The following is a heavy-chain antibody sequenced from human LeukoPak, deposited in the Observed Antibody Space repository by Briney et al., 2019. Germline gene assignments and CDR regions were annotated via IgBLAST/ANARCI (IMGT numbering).Heavy chain of an antibody. CDR1: GFTFNGYA. D-gene: IGHD6-19*01. CDR2: TGGREDNT. Sequence: PGVSLRLSCEGSGFTFNGYAFSGVRQSPGKGLEWVAVTGGREDNTHYADSVKALLTISRDNSEKRLFLQLNRLRPDNSALYYRTQDLMTRFSSGWYFASWGQGTLV. CDR3: TQDLMTRFSSGWYFAS. J-gene: IGHJ4*02. V-gene: IGHV3-23*01.